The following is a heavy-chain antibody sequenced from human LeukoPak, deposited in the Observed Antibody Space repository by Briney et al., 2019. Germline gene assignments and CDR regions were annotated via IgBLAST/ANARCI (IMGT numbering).Heavy chain of an antibody. V-gene: IGHV4-39*07. D-gene: IGHD2-15*01. J-gene: IGHJ5*02. CDR2: IYYSGST. Sequence: SETLSLTCTVSGDSISSRSYYWGWIRQPPGKGLEWIGSIYYSGSTYYNPSLKSRVTISVNTSKNQFSLKLSSVTAADTAVYYCARFLYSYGYCSGGSCQEFDPWGQGTLVTVSS. CDR1: GDSISSRSYY. CDR3: ARFLYSYGYCSGGSCQEFDP.